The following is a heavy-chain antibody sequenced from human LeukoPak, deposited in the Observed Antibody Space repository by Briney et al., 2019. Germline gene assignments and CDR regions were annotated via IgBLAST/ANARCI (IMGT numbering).Heavy chain of an antibody. D-gene: IGHD5-24*01. J-gene: IGHJ4*02. V-gene: IGHV4-39*07. CDR3: ARVGDGYSLDY. CDR2: IYYSGNT. CDR1: GGSISSSSYY. Sequence: SETLSLTCTVSGGSISSSSYYWGWIRQPPGEGLEWIGSIYYSGNTYYNPSLKSRVTLSVDTSKNQFSLTLTSVTAADTAVYYCARVGDGYSLDYWGQGTLVTVSS.